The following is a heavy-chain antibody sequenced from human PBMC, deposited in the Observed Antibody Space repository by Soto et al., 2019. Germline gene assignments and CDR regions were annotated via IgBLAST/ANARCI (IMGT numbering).Heavy chain of an antibody. CDR2: ISYVGNNQ. CDR3: AGPARVGYVQPLDX. CDR1: GFVFRSYA. V-gene: IGHV3-30-3*01. D-gene: IGHD3-10*02. Sequence: GGSLRLSCVVSGFVFRSYAMHWVRQAPGKGLEWVSFISYVGNNQYYAYSVRGRFTISRDNSNDRLYLQMNRLIAEDTAVYYCAGPARVGYVQPLDXWGQGTLATVS. J-gene: IGHJ4*02.